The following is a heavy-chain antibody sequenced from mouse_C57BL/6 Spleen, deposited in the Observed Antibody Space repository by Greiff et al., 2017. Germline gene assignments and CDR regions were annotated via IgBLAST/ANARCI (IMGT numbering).Heavy chain of an antibody. CDR1: GYTFTSYW. V-gene: IGHV1-50*01. Sequence: QVQLQQPGAELVKPGASVKLSCKASGYTFTSYWMQWVKQRPGQGLEWIGEIDPSDSYTNYNQKFKGKATLTVDTSSSTAYMQLSSLTSEDSAVYYCARANWDPFDYWGKGTTLTVAS. J-gene: IGHJ2*01. D-gene: IGHD4-1*01. CDR3: ARANWDPFDY. CDR2: IDPSDSYT.